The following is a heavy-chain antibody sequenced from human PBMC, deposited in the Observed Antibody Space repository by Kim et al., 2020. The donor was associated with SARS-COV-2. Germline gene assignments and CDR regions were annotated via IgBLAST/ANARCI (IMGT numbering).Heavy chain of an antibody. CDR2: IYYSGST. D-gene: IGHD1-1*01. J-gene: IGHJ5*02. V-gene: IGHV4-59*12. Sequence: SETLSLTCTVSGGSISSYYWSWIRQPPGKGLEWIGYIYYSGSTNYNPSLKSRVTISVDTSKNQFSLKLSSVTAADTAVYYCARDNDAFDPSGQGTLVT. CDR1: GGSISSYY. CDR3: ARDNDAFDP.